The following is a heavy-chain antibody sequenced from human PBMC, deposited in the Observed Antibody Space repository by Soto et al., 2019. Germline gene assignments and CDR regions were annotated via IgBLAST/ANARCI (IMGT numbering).Heavy chain of an antibody. Sequence: GGSLRLSCAASGFTFSSYATSWVRQAPGKGLEWVSAISGSGGSTYYADSVKGRFTISRDNSKNTLYLQMNSLRAEDTAVYYCAKATGYSPRGPFDYWGQGTLVTASS. CDR1: GFTFSSYA. CDR3: AKATGYSPRGPFDY. V-gene: IGHV3-23*01. CDR2: ISGSGGST. D-gene: IGHD3-9*01. J-gene: IGHJ4*02.